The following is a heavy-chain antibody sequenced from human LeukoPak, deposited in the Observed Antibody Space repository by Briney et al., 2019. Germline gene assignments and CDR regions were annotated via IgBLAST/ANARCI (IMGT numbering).Heavy chain of an antibody. CDR3: ARGSRRSTSYPPARVFDY. CDR1: GGSISSSSYY. D-gene: IGHD2-2*01. CDR2: INHSGST. V-gene: IGHV4-39*07. Sequence: PSETLSLTCTVSGGSISSSSYYWGWIRQPPGKGLEWIGEINHSGSTNYNPSLKSRVTISVDTSKNQFSLKLSSVTAADTAVYYCARGSRRSTSYPPARVFDYWGQGTLVTVSS. J-gene: IGHJ4*02.